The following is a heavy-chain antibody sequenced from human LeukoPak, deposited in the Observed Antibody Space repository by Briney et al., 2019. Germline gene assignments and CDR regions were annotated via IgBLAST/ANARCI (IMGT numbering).Heavy chain of an antibody. D-gene: IGHD6-13*01. CDR1: GYTLTELS. CDR2: FDPEDGET. Sequence: GASVKVSCKASGYTLTELSMHWVRQAPGKGLEWMGGFDPEDGETIYAQKFQGRVTMTEDTSTDTAYMELSSLRSEDTAVYYCATLAAAGFYFDYWGQGTLVTVSS. CDR3: ATLAAAGFYFDY. J-gene: IGHJ4*02. V-gene: IGHV1-24*01.